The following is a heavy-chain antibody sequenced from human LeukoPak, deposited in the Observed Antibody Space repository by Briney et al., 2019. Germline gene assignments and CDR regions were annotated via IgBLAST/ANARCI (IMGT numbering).Heavy chain of an antibody. CDR1: GGSISSYY. D-gene: IGHD3-16*01. J-gene: IGHJ5*02. CDR3: ARDGGWFDP. V-gene: IGHV4-59*01. CDR2: IYYSGST. Sequence: SETLSLTCTVSGGSISSYYWSWIRQPPGRGLEWIGYIYYSGSTNYNPSLKSRVTISVDTSKNQFSLKLSSVTAADTAVYYCARDGGWFDPWGQGTLVTVSS.